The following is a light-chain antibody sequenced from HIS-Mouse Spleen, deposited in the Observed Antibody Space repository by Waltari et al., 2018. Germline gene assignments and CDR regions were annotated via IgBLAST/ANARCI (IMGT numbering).Light chain of an antibody. CDR1: KLGDKY. J-gene: IGLJ2*01. CDR3: QAWDSSTAGVV. V-gene: IGLV3-1*01. CDR2: QDS. Sequence: SYELTQPPSVSVSPGQTASITCSGDKLGDKYACWYQQKPGQSPVLGIYQDSKRPSGLPERFSGSNSGNTATLTISGTQAMDEADYYCQAWDSSTAGVVFGGGTKLTVL.